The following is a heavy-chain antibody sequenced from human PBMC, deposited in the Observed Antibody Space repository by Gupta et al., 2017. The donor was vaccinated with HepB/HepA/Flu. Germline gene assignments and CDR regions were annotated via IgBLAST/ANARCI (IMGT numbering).Heavy chain of an antibody. V-gene: IGHV3-30*03. CDR3: ARNYYYMDV. CDR1: GFTFRNYG. J-gene: IGHJ6*03. CDR2: ISYDGSNK. Sequence: QVQLVESGGGVVQPGRSLRLSCAASGFTFRNYGIHWVRQAPGKGLEWVAVISYDGSNKYYVDSVKGRFTISRDNSKNTLYLQMNSLRVEDTAVYYCARNYYYMDVRGKGTTVTVSS.